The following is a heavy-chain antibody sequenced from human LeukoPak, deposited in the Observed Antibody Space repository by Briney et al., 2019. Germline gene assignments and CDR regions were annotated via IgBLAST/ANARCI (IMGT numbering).Heavy chain of an antibody. CDR3: ARDFSALWFGDSYMDV. Sequence: PGGSLRLSCAASGFTFSSYAMSWVRQAPGKGLEWVSAISGSGGGTYYADSVKGRFTISRDNSKNTLYLQMNSLRAEDTAVYYCARDFSALWFGDSYMDVWGKGTTVTVSS. V-gene: IGHV3-23*01. J-gene: IGHJ6*03. CDR1: GFTFSSYA. D-gene: IGHD3-10*01. CDR2: ISGSGGGT.